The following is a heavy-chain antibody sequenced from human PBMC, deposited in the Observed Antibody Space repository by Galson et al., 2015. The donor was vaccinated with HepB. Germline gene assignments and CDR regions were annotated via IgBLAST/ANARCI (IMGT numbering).Heavy chain of an antibody. CDR2: ISGSRDST. CDR1: GFSFSSYA. V-gene: IGHV3-23*01. J-gene: IGHJ4*02. CDR3: AKGSTTYSSNWNYFDY. Sequence: SLRLSCAASGFSFSSYAMSWVRQAPGKGLEWVSTISGSRDSTYYADSVKGRFTISRDNSKNTLYLQMNSLRAEDTAIYYCAKGSTTYSSNWNYFDYWGQGTLVAVSS. D-gene: IGHD2-2*01.